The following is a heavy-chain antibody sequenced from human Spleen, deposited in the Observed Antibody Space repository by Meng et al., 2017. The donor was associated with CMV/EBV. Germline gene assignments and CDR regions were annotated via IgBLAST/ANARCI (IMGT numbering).Heavy chain of an antibody. CDR1: GGSISSSSYY. CDR3: ARLGGDFWSGYSSYGMDV. D-gene: IGHD3-3*01. CDR2: IYYSGST. Sequence: SETLSLTCTVSGGSISSSSYYWGWIRQPPGKGLEWIGSIYYSGSTYYNPSLKSRVTISVDTSKSQFSLKLSSVTAADTAVYYCARLGGDFWSGYSSYGMDVWGQGTTVTVSS. J-gene: IGHJ6*02. V-gene: IGHV4-39*07.